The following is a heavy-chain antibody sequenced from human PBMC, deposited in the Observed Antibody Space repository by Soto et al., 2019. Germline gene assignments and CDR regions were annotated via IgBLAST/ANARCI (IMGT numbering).Heavy chain of an antibody. D-gene: IGHD3-10*01. CDR3: AREFFPESGRCYTWFNP. J-gene: IGHJ5*02. V-gene: IGHV4-30-2*01. CDR1: GGSISSGVYS. CDR2: IYHSGGT. Sequence: PSETLAITCSVSGGSISSGVYSWSWIRQPPGKGLEWIGYIYHSGGTYYNPSLKSRVTISVDRSKNQFSLKLSSVTAADTAVYYCAREFFPESGRCYTWFNPFGYGTLVT.